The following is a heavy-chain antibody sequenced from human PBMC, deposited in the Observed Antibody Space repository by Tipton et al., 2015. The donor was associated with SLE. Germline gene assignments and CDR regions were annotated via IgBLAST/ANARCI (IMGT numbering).Heavy chain of an antibody. CDR1: GFTFSSSW. CDR2: IKQDGNEI. CDR3: ATSPKVDYGNH. D-gene: IGHD4-17*01. J-gene: IGHJ5*02. Sequence: SLRLSCAVSGFTFSSSWMTWVRQAPGKGLEWVVNIKQDGNEIYYVDSVKGRFSISRDNAKNSLYLQMNSLRAEDTAVYYCATSPKVDYGNHWGQGTLVTVSS. V-gene: IGHV3-7*01.